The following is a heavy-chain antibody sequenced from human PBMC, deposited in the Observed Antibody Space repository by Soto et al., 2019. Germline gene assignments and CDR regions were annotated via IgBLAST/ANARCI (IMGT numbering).Heavy chain of an antibody. V-gene: IGHV1-69*01. CDR2: IIPIFGTA. J-gene: IGHJ6*02. CDR3: ASREDSSGWSNYYYYGMDV. D-gene: IGHD6-19*01. CDR1: GGTFSSYA. Sequence: QVQLVQSGAEVKKPGSSVKVSCKASGGTFSSYAISWVRQAPGQGLEWMGGIIPIFGTANYAQKFQGRVTITADASTSTAYMELSSLRSEDTAVYYCASREDSSGWSNYYYYGMDVWGQGTPVTVSS.